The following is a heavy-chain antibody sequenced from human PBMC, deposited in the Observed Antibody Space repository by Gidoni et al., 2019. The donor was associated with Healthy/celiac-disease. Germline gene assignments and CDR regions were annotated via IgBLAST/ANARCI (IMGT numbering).Heavy chain of an antibody. CDR3: ARHEGLRYFDWLLSDHY. Sequence: QLQLQESGPGLVKPSETLSLTCTVSGGSISSSRYYWGWIRQPPGKGLEWIGSIYYSGSTYYNPSLKSRVTISVDTSKNQFSLKLSSVTAADTAVYYCARHEGLRYFDWLLSDHYWGQGTLVTVSS. J-gene: IGHJ4*02. CDR2: IYYSGST. CDR1: GGSISSSRYY. V-gene: IGHV4-39*01. D-gene: IGHD3-9*01.